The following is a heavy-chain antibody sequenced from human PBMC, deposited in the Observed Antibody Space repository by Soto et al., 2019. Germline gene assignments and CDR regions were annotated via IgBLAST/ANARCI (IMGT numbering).Heavy chain of an antibody. CDR1: GYSFTSYW. Sequence: PGESLKISCKGSGYSFTSYWISWVRQMPGKGLEWMGRIDPSGSYTNYSPSFQGHVTISADKSISTAYLQWSSLKASDTAMYYCARRRITMVRGARDAFDIWGQGTMVTVSS. V-gene: IGHV5-10-1*01. D-gene: IGHD3-10*01. CDR2: IDPSGSYT. J-gene: IGHJ3*02. CDR3: ARRRITMVRGARDAFDI.